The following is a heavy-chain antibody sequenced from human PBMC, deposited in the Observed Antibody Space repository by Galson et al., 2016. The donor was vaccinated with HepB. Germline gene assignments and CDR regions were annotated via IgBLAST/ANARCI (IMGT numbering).Heavy chain of an antibody. J-gene: IGHJ4*02. CDR3: AKDSGGEHEQ. V-gene: IGHV3-23*01. D-gene: IGHD2-15*01. CDR2: ISGGSGTT. Sequence: SLRLSCAASGFTFSSSGMSWVRQAPGKGLEWVSGISGGSGTTHYADSVKGRFTISRDNSNNTLYLQMNSLRAEDTAVYYCAKDSGGEHEQWGQGTLVTVSS. CDR1: GFTFSSSG.